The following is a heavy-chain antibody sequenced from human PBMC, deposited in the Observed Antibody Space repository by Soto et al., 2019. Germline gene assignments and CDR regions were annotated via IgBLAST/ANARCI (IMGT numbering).Heavy chain of an antibody. CDR2: ISSRGTV. CDR1: Y. J-gene: IGHJ5*01. Sequence: YWSLIRQPPGKGLEWLADISSRGTVYYTPSLKGRHTISMVTSKDQFSLRLRSVTAADTAVYFCASGRTVSSRPTDSLGHGTLVTVSS. V-gene: IGHV4-30-4*08. D-gene: IGHD4-17*01. CDR3: ASGRTVSSRPTDS.